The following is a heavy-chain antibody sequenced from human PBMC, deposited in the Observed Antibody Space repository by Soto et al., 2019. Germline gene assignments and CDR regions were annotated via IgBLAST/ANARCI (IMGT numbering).Heavy chain of an antibody. CDR3: ARVTYYDFWSGYYTGIGVGFDP. Sequence: SETLSLTCTVSGGSISSGGYYWSWIRQHPGKGLEWIGYIYYSGSTYYNPSLKSRVTISVDTSKNQFSLKLSSVTAADTAVYYCARVTYYDFWSGYYTGIGVGFDPWGQGTLVTVSS. CDR1: GGSISSGGYY. CDR2: IYYSGST. J-gene: IGHJ5*02. D-gene: IGHD3-3*01. V-gene: IGHV4-31*03.